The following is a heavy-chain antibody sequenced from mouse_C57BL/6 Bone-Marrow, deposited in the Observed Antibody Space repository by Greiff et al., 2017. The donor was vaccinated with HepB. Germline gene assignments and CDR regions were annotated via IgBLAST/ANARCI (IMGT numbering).Heavy chain of an antibody. CDR3: ARDLLHYYGSSYFDY. CDR1: GFTFSDYY. J-gene: IGHJ2*01. Sequence: EVNLVESEGGLVQPGSSMKLSCTASGFTFSDYYMAWVRQVPEKGLEWVANINYDGSSTYYLDSLKSRFIISRDNAKNILYLQMSSLKSEDTATYYCARDLLHYYGSSYFDYWGQGTTLTVSS. CDR2: INYDGSST. V-gene: IGHV5-16*01. D-gene: IGHD1-1*01.